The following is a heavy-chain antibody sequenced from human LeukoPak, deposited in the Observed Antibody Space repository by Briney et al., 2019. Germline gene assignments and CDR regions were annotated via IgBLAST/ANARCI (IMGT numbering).Heavy chain of an antibody. CDR2: IIPIFGTA. Sequence: ASVKVSSKASGGTFSSYAISWVRQAPGQGLEWMGRIIPIFGTANYAQKFQGRVTITADKSTGTAYMELSSLRSEDTAVYYCARDRFGGEQNWGQGTLVTVSS. J-gene: IGHJ4*02. D-gene: IGHD3-16*01. V-gene: IGHV1-69*06. CDR3: ARDRFGGEQN. CDR1: GGTFSSYA.